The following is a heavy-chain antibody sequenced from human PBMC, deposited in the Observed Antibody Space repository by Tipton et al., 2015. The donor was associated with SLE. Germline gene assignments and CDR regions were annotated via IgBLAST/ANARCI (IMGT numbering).Heavy chain of an antibody. Sequence: QLVQSGADVKKPGASVKVSCKASGYTFIGYFMHWVRQAPGQGLEWMGWIDPNSGGTSYAQRFQGRITMTRDTSTNTAYMELSRLRSDDTAVYFCARSSGYCSGGSCYSGTSDIWGQGTMVTVS. V-gene: IGHV1-2*02. CDR2: IDPNSGGT. D-gene: IGHD2-15*01. J-gene: IGHJ3*02. CDR1: GYTFIGYF. CDR3: ARSSGYCSGGSCYSGTSDI.